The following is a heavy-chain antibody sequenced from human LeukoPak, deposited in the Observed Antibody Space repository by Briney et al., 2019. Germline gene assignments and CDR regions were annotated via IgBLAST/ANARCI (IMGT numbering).Heavy chain of an antibody. Sequence: PSETLSLTCAVYGGSFSGYYWSWIRQPPGKGLEWIGEINHSGTSHYNPSLKSRVTISVDTSKNQFSLKVSSVTAADTAVYYCARGITEWLVKRSFDYWGQGTLVTVCS. D-gene: IGHD6-19*01. CDR1: GGSFSGYY. CDR2: INHSGTS. J-gene: IGHJ4*02. V-gene: IGHV4-34*01. CDR3: ARGITEWLVKRSFDY.